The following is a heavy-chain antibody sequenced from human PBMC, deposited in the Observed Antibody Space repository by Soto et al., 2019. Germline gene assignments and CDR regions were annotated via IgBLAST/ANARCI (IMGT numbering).Heavy chain of an antibody. CDR2: IGGTGGDT. CDR3: AKDAVAYNGEWDWFDS. CDR1: GFIFSNYA. J-gene: IGHJ5*01. D-gene: IGHD6-19*01. Sequence: DVQLLGSGGGLVQPGGSLRLSCAASGFIFSNYAMTWVRQAPGKGLESVSAIGGTGGDTYYSNSVKGRFTISRDNSKNTLYLQMNSLSADDTAVYYCAKDAVAYNGEWDWFDSWGQGTLVTVSS. V-gene: IGHV3-23*01.